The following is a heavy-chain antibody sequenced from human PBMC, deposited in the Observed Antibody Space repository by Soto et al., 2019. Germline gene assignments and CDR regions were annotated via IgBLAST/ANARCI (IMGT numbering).Heavy chain of an antibody. CDR1: GFTFSSYG. V-gene: IGHV3-33*01. D-gene: IGHD3-9*01. J-gene: IGHJ4*02. CDR3: VREDIWARTGLDY. Sequence: QVQLVESGGGVVQPGRSLRLSCAASGFTFSSYGMHWVRQGPGKGLEWVALIWYDGTNKYYAESVKGRFTISRDNSKNTLFLQMNSLSVEDTAVYYCVREDIWARTGLDYWGQGTLVTVSS. CDR2: IWYDGTNK.